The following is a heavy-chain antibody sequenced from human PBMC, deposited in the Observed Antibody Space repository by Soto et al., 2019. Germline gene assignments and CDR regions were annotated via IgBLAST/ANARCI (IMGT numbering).Heavy chain of an antibody. CDR1: GYRFTSYW. CDR2: IYPGDSDT. V-gene: IGHV5-51*01. CDR3: SRHGSYGMAV. Sequence: GESLKISCRVSGYRFTSYWIGWVRQMPGKGLECMGIIYPGDSDTRYSPSFQGQVTISADKSISTAYLQWSSLKASDTGMYYCSRHGSYGMAVWGQGTTVIGSS. J-gene: IGHJ6*02. D-gene: IGHD6-19*01.